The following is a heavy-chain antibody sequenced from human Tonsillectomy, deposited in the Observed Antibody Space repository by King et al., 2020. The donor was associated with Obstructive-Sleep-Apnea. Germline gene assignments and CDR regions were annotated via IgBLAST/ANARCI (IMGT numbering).Heavy chain of an antibody. CDR3: AREKDSSSYYYYYYGMDV. V-gene: IGHV1-2*04. Sequence: LQLVQSGAEVKKPGASVKVSCKASGYTFTGYYMHWVRQAPGQGLEWMGWINPNSGGTNYAQKFQGWVTMTRDTSISTAYMELSRLRSDDTAVYYCAREKDSSSYYYYYYGMDVWGQGTTVTVSS. J-gene: IGHJ6*02. D-gene: IGHD6-13*01. CDR1: GYTFTGYY. CDR2: INPNSGGT.